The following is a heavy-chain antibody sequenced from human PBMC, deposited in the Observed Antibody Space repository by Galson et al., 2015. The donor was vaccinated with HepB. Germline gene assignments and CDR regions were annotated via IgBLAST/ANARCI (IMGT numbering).Heavy chain of an antibody. CDR2: IFSNDDK. D-gene: IGHD5-12*01. CDR3: ARFSSGYDY. J-gene: IGHJ4*02. V-gene: IGHV2-26*01. Sequence: PALVKPTQTLTLTCTVSGLSLSNARVGVSWIRQPPGKALEWLAHIFSNDDKSYSRPLKSRLTISKDTSKSQVVLTMTNMDPVDTATYFCARFSSGYDYWGQGTLVTVSS. CDR1: GLSLSNARVG.